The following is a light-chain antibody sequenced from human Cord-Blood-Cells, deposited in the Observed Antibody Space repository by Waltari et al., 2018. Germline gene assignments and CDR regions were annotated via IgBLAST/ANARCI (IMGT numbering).Light chain of an antibody. CDR3: QQYDNLPLT. CDR2: DAS. J-gene: IGKJ4*01. Sequence: DIQMTQSPSSLSASVGDRVTITCQASQDISNYLNWYQKKPGKAPKLLIYDASNLETGVPSRCSGSGAGTDFTFTNSCLQPEDIATYYCQQYDNLPLTFGGGTKVEIK. V-gene: IGKV1-33*01. CDR1: QDISNY.